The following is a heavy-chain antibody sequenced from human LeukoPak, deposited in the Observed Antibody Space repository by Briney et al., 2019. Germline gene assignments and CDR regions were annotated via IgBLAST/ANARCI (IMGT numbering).Heavy chain of an antibody. CDR3: ARASTEYAVTDGFDT. D-gene: IGHD4-17*01. CDR1: GFTFSSNY. J-gene: IGHJ5*02. CDR2: VSFGSSYI. V-gene: IGHV3-21*06. Sequence: GGSLRLSCAASGFTFSSNYMSWVRQAPGKGLEWVSYVSFGSSYISYADSLKGRLTISRDDAKSSVYLEMTSLRTDDTAVYYCARASTEYAVTDGFDTWGPGTLVTVSS.